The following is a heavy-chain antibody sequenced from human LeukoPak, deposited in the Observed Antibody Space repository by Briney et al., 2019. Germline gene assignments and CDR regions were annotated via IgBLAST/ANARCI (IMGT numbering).Heavy chain of an antibody. D-gene: IGHD1-7*01. CDR2: IIPIFGTA. CDR1: GGTFSSYA. J-gene: IGHJ4*02. Sequence: VKVSCKASGGTFSSYAISWVRQAPGQGLEWMGGIIPIFGTANYAQKFQGRVTITADESTSTAYMELSSLRSEDTAVYYCARTLSPPNGWNYVFPFDYWGQGTLVTVSS. V-gene: IGHV1-69*01. CDR3: ARTLSPPNGWNYVFPFDY.